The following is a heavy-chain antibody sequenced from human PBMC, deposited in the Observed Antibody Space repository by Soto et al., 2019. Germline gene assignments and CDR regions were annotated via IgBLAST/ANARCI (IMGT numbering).Heavy chain of an antibody. V-gene: IGHV3-23*01. D-gene: IGHD5-18*01. CDR3: ARDRSSIHNP. CDR2: ISGGGDFT. J-gene: IGHJ5*02. Sequence: GGSLRLSCAASGFTFSDYGMSWVRQAPGKGLEWVSTISGGGDFTYYAQPVKGRFTISRDNSKNTLYLQMTSLRADDTAVYYCARDRSSIHNPWGQVNLVTVSS. CDR1: GFTFSDYG.